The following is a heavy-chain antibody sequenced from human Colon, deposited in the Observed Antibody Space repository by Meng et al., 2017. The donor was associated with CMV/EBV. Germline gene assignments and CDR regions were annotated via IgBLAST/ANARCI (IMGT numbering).Heavy chain of an antibody. J-gene: IGHJ4*02. Sequence: GGSLRLSCAASGFTFRSYGMHWVRQAPGKGLEWVTFIRTDGSNQYYADSVKGRFTVSRDNSKNTLYLQMNSLRPEDTAIYYCAKDIPTYIIDFWGQGSLVTVSS. CDR3: AKDIPTYIIDF. CDR1: GFTFRSYG. D-gene: IGHD2-21*01. CDR2: IRTDGSNQ. V-gene: IGHV3-30*02.